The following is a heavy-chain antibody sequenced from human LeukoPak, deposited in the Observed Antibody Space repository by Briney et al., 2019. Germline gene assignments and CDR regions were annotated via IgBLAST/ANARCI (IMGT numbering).Heavy chain of an antibody. CDR3: ANSGGYPDY. V-gene: IGHV3-30*04. D-gene: IGHD1-26*01. Sequence: GRSLRLSCAASGFTFSVYAMHWVRQAPGKGPEWVAVISCDGSNEYYADSVKGRFTISRDNSKNTMYLQMNSLRTEDTAVYYCANSGGYPDYWGQGTLVTVSS. CDR1: GFTFSVYA. CDR2: ISCDGSNE. J-gene: IGHJ4*02.